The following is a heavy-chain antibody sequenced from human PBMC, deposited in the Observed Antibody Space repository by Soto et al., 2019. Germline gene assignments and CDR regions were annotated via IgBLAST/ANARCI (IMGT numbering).Heavy chain of an antibody. CDR2: ISAYNGNT. CDR3: ARDLLVGANTGGLDY. Sequence: GASVKVSCKASGYTFTSYGISWVRPAPGQGLEWMGWISAYNGNTKYAQKLQGRVTMTTDTSTSTAYMELRSLRSDDTAVYYCARDLLVGANTGGLDYWGQGTLVTVSS. CDR1: GYTFTSYG. J-gene: IGHJ4*02. D-gene: IGHD1-26*01. V-gene: IGHV1-18*01.